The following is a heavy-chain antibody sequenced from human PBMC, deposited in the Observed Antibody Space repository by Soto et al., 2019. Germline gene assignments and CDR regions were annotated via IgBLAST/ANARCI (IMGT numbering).Heavy chain of an antibody. CDR1: GGSISSGGYY. CDR3: ARATVVVPAAIIPDYYYYGMDV. J-gene: IGHJ6*02. D-gene: IGHD2-2*02. Sequence: QVQLQESGPGLVKPSQTLSLTCTVSGGSISSGGYYWSWIRQHPGKGLEWIGYIYYSGSTYYNPSLKSRVTISVDTSKNQFSLKLSSVTAADTAVYYCARATVVVPAAIIPDYYYYGMDVWDQGTTVTVSS. CDR2: IYYSGST. V-gene: IGHV4-31*03.